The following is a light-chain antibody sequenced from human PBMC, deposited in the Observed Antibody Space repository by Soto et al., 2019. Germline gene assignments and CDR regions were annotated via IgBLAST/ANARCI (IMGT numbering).Light chain of an antibody. CDR3: YQRGNRPAWT. J-gene: IGKJ1*01. CDR2: DAS. CDR1: QSVGKY. V-gene: IGKV3-11*01. Sequence: EIVITHSQATLSLSPCERAALSSIASQSVGKYLVWYQQKPGQAPRLLIYDASNRATGILARFSGSGSGTAVSLIIISLEPEDFSVYYSYQRGNRPAWTFGQGTKVDIK.